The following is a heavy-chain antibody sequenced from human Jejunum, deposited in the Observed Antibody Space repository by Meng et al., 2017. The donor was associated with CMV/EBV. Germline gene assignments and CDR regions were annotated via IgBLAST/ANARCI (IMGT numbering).Heavy chain of an antibody. J-gene: IGHJ4*02. D-gene: IGHD2-21*02. CDR2: ISYDGKNK. CDR1: A. CDR3: ARDRSLYCGGDCYFFDL. Sequence: ALPWDRHAPGNGLEWVALISYDGKNKYYADSVKGRFTIYRDNSKNTLYLQMTSLRPEDTAVYYCARDRSLYCGGDCYFFDLWGRGTLVTVSS. V-gene: IGHV3-30*04.